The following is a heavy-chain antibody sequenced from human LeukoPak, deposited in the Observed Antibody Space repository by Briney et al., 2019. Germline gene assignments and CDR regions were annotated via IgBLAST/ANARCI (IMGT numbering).Heavy chain of an antibody. CDR3: ARAFYSSASSFFDY. D-gene: IGHD6-19*01. J-gene: IGHJ4*02. Sequence: GGSLRLSYAASGFTFSSYSMNWVRQAPGKGLEWVSSISSSSSYIYYADSVKGRFTISRDNAKNTLYLQMNSLRAEDTAVYYCARAFYSSASSFFDYWGQGTLVTVSS. CDR1: GFTFSSYS. V-gene: IGHV3-21*01. CDR2: ISSSSSYI.